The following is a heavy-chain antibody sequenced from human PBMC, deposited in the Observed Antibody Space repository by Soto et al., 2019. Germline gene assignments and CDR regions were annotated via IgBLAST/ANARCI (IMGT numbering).Heavy chain of an antibody. CDR2: INPSGGST. V-gene: IGHV1-46*01. D-gene: IGHD3-22*01. CDR3: ARADYYDSSGFYYDC. CDR1: GYIFTNHY. J-gene: IGHJ4*02. Sequence: QVQLVQSGAEVKKPGASVKVSCKASGYIFTNHYIHWVRQAPGQGLEWMGIINPSGGSTNYLQKCQGRITLTRDTSTSTVYMGLSSLRSEDTAVYFCARADYYDSSGFYYDCWGQGTLVTVSS.